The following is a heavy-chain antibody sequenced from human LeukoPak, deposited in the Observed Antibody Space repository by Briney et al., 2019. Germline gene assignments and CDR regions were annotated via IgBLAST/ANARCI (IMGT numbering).Heavy chain of an antibody. CDR2: ISSSSSYI. Sequence: PGGSLRLSCAASGFTFSSYSMSWVRQAPGKGLEWVSSISSSSSYIYYADSVKGRYTISRDNAKNSLYLQMNSLRAEDTAVYYCASRLRCSGGSCSKTGYWGQGTLVTVSS. J-gene: IGHJ4*02. V-gene: IGHV3-21*06. CDR1: GFTFSSYS. CDR3: ASRLRCSGGSCSKTGY. D-gene: IGHD2-15*01.